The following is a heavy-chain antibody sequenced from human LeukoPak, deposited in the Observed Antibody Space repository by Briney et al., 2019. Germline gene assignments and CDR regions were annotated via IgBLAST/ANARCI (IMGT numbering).Heavy chain of an antibody. CDR1: GFTFSSYA. J-gene: IGHJ4*02. CDR3: AKDSPYYYDSSGYSDY. V-gene: IGHV3-23*01. CDR2: ISGSGGST. D-gene: IGHD3-22*01. Sequence: GGSLRLSCAASGFTFSSYAMSWVRQAPGTGLEWVSAISGSGGSTYYADSVKGRFTISRDNSKNTLYLQMNSLRAEDTAAYYCAKDSPYYYDSSGYSDYWGQGTLVTVSS.